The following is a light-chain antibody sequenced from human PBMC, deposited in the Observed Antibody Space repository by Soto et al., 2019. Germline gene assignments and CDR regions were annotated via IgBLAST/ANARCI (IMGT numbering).Light chain of an antibody. CDR1: SSNIGGNY. CDR3: ATWDASLSGNII. J-gene: IGLJ7*01. Sequence: QSVLTQPPSTSGTPGQRVTIPCFGSSSNIGGNYVFWYQHLPGTAPKLLIYRNNQRPSGVPDRFSGSKSGTSASLASSGLRAEDEADYSCATWDASLSGNIIFGGGTQLTVL. V-gene: IGLV1-47*01. CDR2: RNN.